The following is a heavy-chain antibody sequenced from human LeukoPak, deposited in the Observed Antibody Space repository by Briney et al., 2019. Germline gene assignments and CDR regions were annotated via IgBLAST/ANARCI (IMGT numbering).Heavy chain of an antibody. J-gene: IGHJ6*03. CDR1: GGSISSYY. CDR2: IYTSGST. CDR3: ARDEVVVPAARPYYYYYMDV. V-gene: IGHV4-4*07. Sequence: SETLSLTCTVSGGSISSYYWSWTRQPAGKGLEWIGRIYTSGSTNYNPSLKSRVTISVDKSKNQFSLKLSSVTAADTAVYYCARDEVVVPAARPYYYYYMDVWGKGTTVTVSS. D-gene: IGHD2-2*02.